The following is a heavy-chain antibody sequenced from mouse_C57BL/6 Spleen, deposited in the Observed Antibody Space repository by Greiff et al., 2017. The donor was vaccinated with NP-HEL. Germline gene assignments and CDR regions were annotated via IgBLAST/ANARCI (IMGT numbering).Heavy chain of an antibody. Sequence: QVQLKQSGAELARPGASVKLSCKASGYTFTSYGISWVKQRTGQGLEWIGEIYPRSGNTYYNEKFKGKATLTADKSSSTAYMELRSLTSEDSAVYFCARTNLELAYFDYWGQGTTLTVSS. CDR2: IYPRSGNT. V-gene: IGHV1-81*01. CDR3: ARTNLELAYFDY. J-gene: IGHJ2*01. CDR1: GYTFTSYG.